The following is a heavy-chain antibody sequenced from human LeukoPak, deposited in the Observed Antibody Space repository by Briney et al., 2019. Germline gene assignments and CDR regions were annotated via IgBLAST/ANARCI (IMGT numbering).Heavy chain of an antibody. D-gene: IGHD6-19*01. CDR2: INPNNGGT. Sequence: ASVRVSCKASGYTFRGHNIHWMRQAPGQGLEWVGRINPNNGGTNYAQKFQGRVTMTRDTSAGTVYMDLSSLRSDDTAVYYCAQSIAVPSIPTFDVWGQGTVVSVSS. CDR1: GYTFRGHN. V-gene: IGHV1-2*06. J-gene: IGHJ3*01. CDR3: AQSIAVPSIPTFDV.